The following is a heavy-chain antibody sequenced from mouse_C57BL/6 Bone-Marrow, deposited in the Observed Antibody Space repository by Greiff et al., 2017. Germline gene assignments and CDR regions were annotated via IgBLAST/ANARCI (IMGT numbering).Heavy chain of an antibody. Sequence: VMLVESGAELVRPGTSVKVSCKASGYAFTNYLLEWVKQRPGQGLEWIGVINPGSGGTNYNEKFKGKATLTADKSSSTAYMQLSSLTSEDSAVYFCARGGPWFAYWGQGTLVTVSA. CDR3: ARGGPWFAY. V-gene: IGHV1-54*01. CDR2: INPGSGGT. J-gene: IGHJ3*01. CDR1: GYAFTNYL.